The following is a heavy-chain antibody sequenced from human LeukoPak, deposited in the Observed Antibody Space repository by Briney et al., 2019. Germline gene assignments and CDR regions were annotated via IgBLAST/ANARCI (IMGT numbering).Heavy chain of an antibody. J-gene: IGHJ3*02. D-gene: IGHD4-17*01. CDR1: GFTFSSYA. CDR2: ISYDGSNK. Sequence: AGGSLRLSCAASGFTFSSYAMHWVRQAPGKGLEWVAVISYDGSNKYYADSVKGRFTISRDNSKNTLYLQMNSLRAEDTAVYYCARGDYGDSPWPFDIWDQGTMVTVSS. V-gene: IGHV3-30-3*01. CDR3: ARGDYGDSPWPFDI.